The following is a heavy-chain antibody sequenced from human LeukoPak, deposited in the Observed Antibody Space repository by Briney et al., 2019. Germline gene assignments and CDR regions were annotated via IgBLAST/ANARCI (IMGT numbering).Heavy chain of an antibody. CDR1: GGSFSGYY. J-gene: IGHJ4*02. CDR2: INHSGST. CDR3: ARDPLWLLWKVFDY. V-gene: IGHV4-34*01. Sequence: PSETLSLTCAVYGGSFSGYYWSWIRQPPGKGLEWIGEINHSGSTNYNPSLKSRVTISVGTSKNQFSLKLSSVTAADTAVYYCARDPLWLLWKVFDYWGQGTLVTVSS. D-gene: IGHD5-18*01.